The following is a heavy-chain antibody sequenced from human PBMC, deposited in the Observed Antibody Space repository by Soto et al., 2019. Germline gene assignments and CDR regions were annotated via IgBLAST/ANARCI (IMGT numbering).Heavy chain of an antibody. CDR2: ISAYNGNT. Sequence: ASVKVSCKASGYTFTSYGISWVRQAPGQGLEWMGWISAYNGNTNYAQKLQGRVTMTTDTSTSTAYMELRSLRSDDTAVYYCARDREDYSNYVSPFDYWGQGTLVTVSS. CDR3: ARDREDYSNYVSPFDY. V-gene: IGHV1-18*01. D-gene: IGHD4-4*01. J-gene: IGHJ4*02. CDR1: GYTFTSYG.